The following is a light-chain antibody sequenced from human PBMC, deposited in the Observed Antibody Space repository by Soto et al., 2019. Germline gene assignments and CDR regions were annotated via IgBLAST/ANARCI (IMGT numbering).Light chain of an antibody. CDR1: QSVSIN. CDR2: ATS. V-gene: IGKV3D-15*01. CDR3: QQYNDWPPWT. Sequence: ETVMTQSPATLSVSPGERAALSCRASQSVSINLAWYRQKPGQAPRLLIYATSTRAAGIPARFSGSGSGTDFTLTISSLQSEDFAVYYCQQYNDWPPWTFGQGTKVEIK. J-gene: IGKJ1*01.